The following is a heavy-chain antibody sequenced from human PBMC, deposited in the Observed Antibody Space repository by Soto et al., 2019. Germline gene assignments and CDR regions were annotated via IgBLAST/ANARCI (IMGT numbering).Heavy chain of an antibody. CDR3: ARDQGEIVAAPTDNNGLSNRFDS. J-gene: IGHJ5*01. D-gene: IGHD5-12*01. CDR2: IRYDGVNK. V-gene: IGHV3-33*01. Sequence: QVKVVESGGGVVQPGRSLRLSCAVSGFIFRNYGMHWVRQAPGKGLEWLAAIRYDGVNKHYADSVKGRFSTSRDNSKNTVYLQINSLRAEDTAVYYCARDQGEIVAAPTDNNGLSNRFDSWGQGTLVTVS. CDR1: GFIFRNYG.